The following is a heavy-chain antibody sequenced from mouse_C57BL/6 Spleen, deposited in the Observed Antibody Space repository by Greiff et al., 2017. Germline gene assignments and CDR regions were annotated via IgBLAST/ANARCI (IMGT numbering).Heavy chain of an antibody. D-gene: IGHD1-1*01. J-gene: IGHJ4*01. Sequence: EVKVVESGGDLVKPGGSLKLSCAASGFTFSSYGMSWVRQTPDKRLEWVATISSGGSYTYYPDSVKGRFTISRDNAKNTLYLQMSSLKSEDTAMYYCARHPTVVATEAMDYWGQGTSVTVSS. V-gene: IGHV5-6*01. CDR1: GFTFSSYG. CDR2: ISSGGSYT. CDR3: ARHPTVVATEAMDY.